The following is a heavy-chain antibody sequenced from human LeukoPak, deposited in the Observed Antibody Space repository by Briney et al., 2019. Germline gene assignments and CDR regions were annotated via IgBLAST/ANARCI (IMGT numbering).Heavy chain of an antibody. Sequence: GGSLRLSCAASGFTFSSCGMHWVRQAPGKGLEWVAFIRYDGNNKYYADSVKGRLTISRDNSKNTLYLQMNSLRAEDTAVYYCAKDPLTTLHTFPYYFDYWGQGTLVTVSS. CDR1: GFTFSSCG. V-gene: IGHV3-30*02. J-gene: IGHJ4*02. CDR3: AKDPLTTLHTFPYYFDY. D-gene: IGHD2/OR15-2a*01. CDR2: IRYDGNNK.